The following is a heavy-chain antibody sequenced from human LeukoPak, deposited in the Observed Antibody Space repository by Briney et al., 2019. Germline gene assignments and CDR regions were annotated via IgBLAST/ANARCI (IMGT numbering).Heavy chain of an antibody. D-gene: IGHD3-22*01. CDR3: ARETVSSGYYYYYGMDV. J-gene: IGHJ6*02. Sequence: SETLSLTCTVSGDSISSYYWGWVRQPPGKGLEWVGYIYYSGSTNYNPSLKSRVTISVDTSKNQFSLKLSSVTAADTAVYYCARETVSSGYYYYYGMDVWGQGTTVTVSS. V-gene: IGHV4-59*01. CDR1: GDSISSYY. CDR2: IYYSGST.